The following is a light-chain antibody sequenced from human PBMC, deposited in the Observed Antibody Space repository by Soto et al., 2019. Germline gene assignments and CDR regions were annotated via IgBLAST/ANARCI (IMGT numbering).Light chain of an antibody. CDR3: QQYNSYSRT. Sequence: DTQMTQSPSTLSASVGDRVTITCRASQSISSWLAWYQQKPGKAPKLLIYKASSLESGVPSRFSGSGSGTEFPLTISSLQADDFATYCCQQYNSYSRTFGQGTKVEIK. J-gene: IGKJ1*01. CDR2: KAS. CDR1: QSISSW. V-gene: IGKV1-5*03.